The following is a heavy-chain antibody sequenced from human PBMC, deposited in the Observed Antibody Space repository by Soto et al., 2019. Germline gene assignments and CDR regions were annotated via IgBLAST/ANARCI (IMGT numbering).Heavy chain of an antibody. CDR2: IIPIFGTA. J-gene: IGHJ4*02. V-gene: IGHV1-69*06. D-gene: IGHD2-15*01. Sequence: VASVKVSCKASGGTFSSYAISWVRQAPGQGLEWMGGIIPIFGTANYAQKFQGRVTITADKSTSTAYMELSSLRSEDTAVYYCATNKGCILGWGQGTLVTVSS. CDR3: ATNKGCILG. CDR1: GGTFSSYA.